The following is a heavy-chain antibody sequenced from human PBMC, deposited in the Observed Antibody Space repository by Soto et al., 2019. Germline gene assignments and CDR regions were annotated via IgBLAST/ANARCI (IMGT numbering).Heavy chain of an antibody. V-gene: IGHV3-15*01. CDR2: IKSKSDGGTT. CDR1: GFTVSNAW. CDR3: TTESRHGSGWYGAFDF. J-gene: IGHJ3*01. Sequence: GGSLRLSCAASGFTVSNAWMDWVRQAPGKGLEWVGRIKSKSDGGTTDFPAPVKGRFSISRDDSQNTLYLQVNSLETEDTAMYYCTTESRHGSGWYGAFDFWGQGTMVTVSS. D-gene: IGHD6-19*01.